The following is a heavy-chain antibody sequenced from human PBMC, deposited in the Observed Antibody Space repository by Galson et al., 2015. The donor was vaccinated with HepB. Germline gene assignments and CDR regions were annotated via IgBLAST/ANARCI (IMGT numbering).Heavy chain of an antibody. CDR2: IRYDENHK. V-gene: IGHV3-33*08. D-gene: IGHD3-10*01. J-gene: IGHJ4*02. Sequence: SLRLSCAASGFTFSRYGMHWVRQAPGQGLEWVGAIRYDENHKYYADSVKGRFTISRDTSKNTLYLQMNSLRVEDTAVYYCARERASGSGSRNAPFAFWGQGTLVTVSS. CDR3: ARERASGSGSRNAPFAF. CDR1: GFTFSRYG.